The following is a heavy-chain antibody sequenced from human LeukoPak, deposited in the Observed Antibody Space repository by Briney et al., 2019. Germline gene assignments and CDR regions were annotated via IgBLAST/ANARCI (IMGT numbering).Heavy chain of an antibody. Sequence: SDTLSLTCAVYGGSFSGYYWSWIRQPPGKGLEWIGEINQSGSTNYNPSLKSRVTISADTSKNQFSLKLSSVTAADTAVYYCARGRGDSGYPWGFDYWGQGTLVTVSS. J-gene: IGHJ4*02. V-gene: IGHV4-34*01. D-gene: IGHD5-12*01. CDR2: INQSGST. CDR3: ARGRGDSGYPWGFDY. CDR1: GGSFSGYY.